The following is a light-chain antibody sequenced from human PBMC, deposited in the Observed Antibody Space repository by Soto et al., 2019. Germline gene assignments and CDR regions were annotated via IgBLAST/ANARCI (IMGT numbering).Light chain of an antibody. CDR3: QQTYSSPQP. J-gene: IGKJ1*01. CDR2: AAS. CDR1: QTVSIY. Sequence: DIQMTQSNSSLSASVADRVTITCRASQTVSIYLNWYRQEPGKAPELLIFAASDLQSGVPSRFSGSGSGTDFTLTISSLQPEDFATYYCQQTYSSPQPVGQGTKVDIK. V-gene: IGKV1-39*01.